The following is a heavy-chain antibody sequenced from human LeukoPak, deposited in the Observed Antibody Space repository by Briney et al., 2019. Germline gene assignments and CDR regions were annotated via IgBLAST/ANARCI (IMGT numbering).Heavy chain of an antibody. CDR2: IYTSGST. Sequence: SETLSLTCTVSGGSISSYYWSWIRQPAGKGLEWIGRIYTSGSTNYNPSLKSRATISVDKSKNQFSLKLSSVTAADTAVYYCAGGRITIFGVVPRHYYYYMDVWGKGTTVTVSS. V-gene: IGHV4-4*07. J-gene: IGHJ6*03. CDR3: AGGRITIFGVVPRHYYYYMDV. D-gene: IGHD3-3*01. CDR1: GGSISSYY.